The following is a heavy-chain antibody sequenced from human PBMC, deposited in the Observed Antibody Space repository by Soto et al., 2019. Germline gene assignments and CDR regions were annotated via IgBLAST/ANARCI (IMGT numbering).Heavy chain of an antibody. Sequence: EVQLVESGGGWVKPGGSLRLSCAASGLTFSNAWMNWVRQAPGKGLEWVGRIKSKNDGGTTDYGEPVKGRFTISRDDSENTQYLKMNSLKTEDTAVYYCNADREEMPTMAIAYWGQGSLVTVFS. CDR1: GLTFSNAW. D-gene: IGHD2-2*01. CDR3: NADREEMPTMAIAY. J-gene: IGHJ4*02. V-gene: IGHV3-15*07. CDR2: IKSKNDGGTT.